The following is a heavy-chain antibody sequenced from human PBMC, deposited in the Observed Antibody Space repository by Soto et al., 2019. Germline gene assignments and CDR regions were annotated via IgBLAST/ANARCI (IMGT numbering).Heavy chain of an antibody. CDR1: GDSISSGDYY. Sequence: QVQLQESGPGLVKPSQTLSLTCSVSGDSISSGDYYWSWIRQHPGEGLEWIGYIYNAGSTYYNPSLPSRVTLSVDSSNNQFSVRLSSVTAAATAVYHCAGHPDEDGGSYRHFALCCRGTLRTVSS. J-gene: IGHJ2*01. V-gene: IGHV4-31*03. CDR2: IYNAGST. D-gene: IGHD3-16*01. CDR3: AGHPDEDGGSYRHFAL.